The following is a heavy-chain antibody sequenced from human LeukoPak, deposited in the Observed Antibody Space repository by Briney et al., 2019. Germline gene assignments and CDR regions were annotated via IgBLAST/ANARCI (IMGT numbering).Heavy chain of an antibody. V-gene: IGHV1-2*02. CDR2: INPNSGGT. Sequence: ASVKVSCKASGYTFTGYYMHWVRQAPGQGLEWMGWINPNSGGTNYAQKFQGRVTMTRDTSISTAYMELSRLRSDDTAVYYCARDGGVAARRGISDYYYYYYMDVWGKGTTVTVSS. D-gene: IGHD6-6*01. J-gene: IGHJ6*03. CDR3: ARDGGVAARRGISDYYYYYYMDV. CDR1: GYTFTGYY.